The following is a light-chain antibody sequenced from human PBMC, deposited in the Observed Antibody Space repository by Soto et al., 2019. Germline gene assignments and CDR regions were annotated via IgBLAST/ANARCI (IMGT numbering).Light chain of an antibody. J-gene: IGKJ5*01. Sequence: DIQMTQSPSTLSASVGDRVTITCRASQSISSWLAWYQQKPGKAPKLLIYDASSLESGVPSRFSGSGSWTEFTLTISSLQPDDFATYYCQQYNSYSPVTFGQGTRLEIK. CDR2: DAS. CDR3: QQYNSYSPVT. V-gene: IGKV1-5*01. CDR1: QSISSW.